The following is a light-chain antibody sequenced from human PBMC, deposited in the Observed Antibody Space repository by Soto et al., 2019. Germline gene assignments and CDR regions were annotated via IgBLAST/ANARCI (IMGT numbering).Light chain of an antibody. V-gene: IGKV1-39*01. CDR1: QNISTY. CDR2: RTS. J-gene: IGKJ4*01. CDR3: QHTYITIS. Sequence: DIQVTQSPSSLSASVGDRVTITCRASQNISTYLHWFQQRPGKPPKLLISRTSNLESAVPSRFSGTGSGTDFTLTISNLQPDDSASYYCQHTYITISFGGGTKWIS.